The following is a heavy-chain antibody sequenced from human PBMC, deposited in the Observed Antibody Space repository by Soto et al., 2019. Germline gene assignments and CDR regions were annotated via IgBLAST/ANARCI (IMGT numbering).Heavy chain of an antibody. J-gene: IGHJ4*02. Sequence: QVQLQQWGAGLLKPSETLSLTCAVYGGSFSGYYWSWIRQPPGKGLEWVGEINHSGSTNYNPSLKSRVSISVDASKTQFSLKMSSVTAADTAVYYCIEVATMRGHIYWGQGALVTVSS. D-gene: IGHD5-12*01. CDR2: INHSGST. CDR1: GGSFSGYY. CDR3: IEVATMRGHIY. V-gene: IGHV4-34*01.